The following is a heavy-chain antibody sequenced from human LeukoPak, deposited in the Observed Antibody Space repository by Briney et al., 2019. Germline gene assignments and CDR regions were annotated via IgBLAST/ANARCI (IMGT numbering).Heavy chain of an antibody. CDR2: IYYSGSA. V-gene: IGHV4-39*01. CDR1: GGSISKSSYY. CDR3: ASQWYYYDSSGLDAFDI. D-gene: IGHD3-22*01. Sequence: SETLSLTCTVSGGSISKSSYYWGWIRQPPGKGLEWIGSIYYSGSAYYNPSLKSRVTISVDTSKSQSSLKLSSVTAADTAMYYCASQWYYYDSSGLDAFDIWGQGTMVTVSS. J-gene: IGHJ3*02.